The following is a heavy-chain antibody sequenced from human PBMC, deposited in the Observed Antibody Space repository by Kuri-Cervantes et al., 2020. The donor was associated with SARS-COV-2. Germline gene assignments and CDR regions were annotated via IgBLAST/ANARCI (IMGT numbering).Heavy chain of an antibody. J-gene: IGHJ4*02. Sequence: GGSLRLSCAASGFTVSSNYMSWVRQAPGKGLEWVSSISMSSTDTYYADSVKGRFTISRDNAKNSLFLQMNSLRVEDTALYYCARAYSGISYEDYWGQGTLVTVSS. CDR1: GFTVSSNY. CDR3: ARAYSGISYEDY. V-gene: IGHV3-21*01. CDR2: ISMSSTDT. D-gene: IGHD1-26*01.